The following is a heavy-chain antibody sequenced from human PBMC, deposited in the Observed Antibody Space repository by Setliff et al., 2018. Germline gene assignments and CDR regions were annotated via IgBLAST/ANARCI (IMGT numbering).Heavy chain of an antibody. Sequence: GASVKVSCKASGYTFTSYYMYWLRQAPGQGPEWMGIINIGGGSASYAQKFQDRVTMTRDTSTSTVYLEVTSLRSEDTAVYHCARAGMASLHRKGVFEHWGQGTLVTVSS. CDR3: ARAGMASLHRKGVFEH. D-gene: IGHD3-10*01. V-gene: IGHV1-46*01. CDR2: INIGGGSA. CDR1: GYTFTSYY. J-gene: IGHJ4*02.